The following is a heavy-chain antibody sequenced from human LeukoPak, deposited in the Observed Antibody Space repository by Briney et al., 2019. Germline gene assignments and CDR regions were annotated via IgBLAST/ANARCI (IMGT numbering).Heavy chain of an antibody. CDR2: ISGSGGST. CDR1: GFTFSSYA. J-gene: IGHJ5*02. Sequence: GGSLRLSCAASGFTFSSYAMSWVRQAPGKGLEWVSAISGSGGSTYYADSVKGRFTISKDNSKNTLYLQMNSLRAEDTAVYYCAKSRFLEWLRPRNWFDPWGQGTLVTVSS. D-gene: IGHD3-3*01. CDR3: AKSRFLEWLRPRNWFDP. V-gene: IGHV3-23*01.